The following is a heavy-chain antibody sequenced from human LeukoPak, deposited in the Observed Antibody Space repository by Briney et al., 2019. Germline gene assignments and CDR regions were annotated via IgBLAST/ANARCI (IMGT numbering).Heavy chain of an antibody. Sequence: PGGSLRLSCAASGFTFSSYAMHWVRQAPGKGLEWVAVISYDGSNKYYADSVKGRFTISRDNSKNTLYLQMNSLRAEDTAVYYCAKGGYYQPYDFDYWGQGTLVTVSS. CDR3: AKGGYYQPYDFDY. V-gene: IGHV3-30-3*01. CDR1: GFTFSSYA. J-gene: IGHJ4*02. D-gene: IGHD3-22*01. CDR2: ISYDGSNK.